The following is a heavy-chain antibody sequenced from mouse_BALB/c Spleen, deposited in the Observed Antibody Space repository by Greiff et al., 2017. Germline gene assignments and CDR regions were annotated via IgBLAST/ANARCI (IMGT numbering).Heavy chain of an antibody. CDR3: AREDFLYYGNYVAY. CDR1: GYSITSGYY. D-gene: IGHD2-1*01. V-gene: IGHV3-6*02. CDR2: ISYDGSN. J-gene: IGHJ3*01. Sequence: EVKLMESGPGLVKPSQSLSLTCSVTGYSITSGYYWNWIRQFPGNKLEWMGYISYDGSNNYNPSLKNRISITRDTSKNQFFLKLNSVTTEDTATYYCAREDFLYYGNYVAYWGQGTLVTVSA.